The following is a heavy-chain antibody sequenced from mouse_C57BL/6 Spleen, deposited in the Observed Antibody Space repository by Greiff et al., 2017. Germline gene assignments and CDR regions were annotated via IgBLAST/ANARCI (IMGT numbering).Heavy chain of an antibody. D-gene: IGHD2-1*01. CDR1: GFTFSSYG. CDR3: ARNGNSGYYAMDY. Sequence: EVKVVESGGDLVKPGGSLKLSCAASGFTFSSYGMSWVRQTPDKRLEWVATISSGGSYTYYPDSVKGRFTISRDNAKNTLYLQISSLKSEDTAMYYCARNGNSGYYAMDYWGQGTSVTVSS. V-gene: IGHV5-6*01. J-gene: IGHJ4*01. CDR2: ISSGGSYT.